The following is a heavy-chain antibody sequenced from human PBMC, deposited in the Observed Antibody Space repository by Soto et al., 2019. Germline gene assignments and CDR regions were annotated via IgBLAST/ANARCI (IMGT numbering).Heavy chain of an antibody. J-gene: IGHJ5*02. Sequence: QLQLQESGPGLVKPSETLSLTCTVSGGSISSSGYFWGWIRQPPGKGLECIATIHYSGTTYYNQSLKSRVPISVATCKNQFSLKLTSVTAAETAVYYCERRTGSYWFDPWDQGTLVTDSS. D-gene: IGHD1-26*01. CDR3: ERRTGSYWFDP. V-gene: IGHV4-39*01. CDR1: GGSISSSGYF. CDR2: IHYSGTT.